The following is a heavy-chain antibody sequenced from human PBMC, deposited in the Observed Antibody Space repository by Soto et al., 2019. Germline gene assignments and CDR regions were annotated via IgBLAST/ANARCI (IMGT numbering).Heavy chain of an antibody. J-gene: IGHJ4*02. D-gene: IGHD1-1*01. CDR1: GFTFSKVW. CDR2: IKSKTDGGTT. V-gene: IGHV3-15*07. CDR3: TTGRDDLLY. Sequence: EVQLVESGGGLVKPGGSLRLSCAVSGFTFSKVWMNWVRQAPGKGLEWVGRIKSKTDGGTTDYAAAVKGRFTITRDDSKDTLYLQMNGLKTEDTAVYFCTTGRDDLLYWGQGTLVTVSS.